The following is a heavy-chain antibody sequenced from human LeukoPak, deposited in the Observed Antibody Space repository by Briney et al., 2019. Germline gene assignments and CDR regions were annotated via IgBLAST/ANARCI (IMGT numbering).Heavy chain of an antibody. V-gene: IGHV4-61*02. J-gene: IGHJ3*02. D-gene: IGHD3-10*01. CDR3: ARDKTGSGSYWSGAFDI. CDR2: IYTSGST. CDR1: GGSISSGSYY. Sequence: SETLSLTCTVSGGSISSGSYYWSWIRQPAGKGLEWIGRIYTSGSTNYNPSLKSRVTISVDTSKNQFSLKLSSVTAADTAVYYCARDKTGSGSYWSGAFDIWGQGTMVTVSS.